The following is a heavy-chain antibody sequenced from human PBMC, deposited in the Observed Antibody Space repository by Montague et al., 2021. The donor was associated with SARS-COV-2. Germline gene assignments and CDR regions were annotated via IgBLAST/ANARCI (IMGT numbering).Heavy chain of an antibody. CDR3: TREGYHGLWSDYYYYGMDV. D-gene: IGHD2-8*01. CDR1: GGSFSGYY. J-gene: IGHJ6*02. V-gene: IGHV4-34*01. CDR2: INHSGTT. Sequence: SETLSLTCAVSGGSFSGYYWSRIRQPPGKGLEWIGDINHSGTTNYNPSLKSRVTISVDTSKNQFSLNLSSVTAADTAVYYCTREGYHGLWSDYYYYGMDVWGQGTMVTVSS.